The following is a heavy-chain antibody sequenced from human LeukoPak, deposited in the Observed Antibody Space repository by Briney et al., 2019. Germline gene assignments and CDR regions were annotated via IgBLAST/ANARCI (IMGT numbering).Heavy chain of an antibody. CDR2: ISHDGSNK. Sequence: PGGSLRLSCAASGFTFRSYGMHWVRQAPGKGLEWVAVISHDGSNKYYADSVKGRFTISRDNSKNTLYLQMNSLRAEDTAVYSCAKAGGKGHGRERVAARPLSSNDYWGQGTLVTVSS. CDR1: GFTFRSYG. V-gene: IGHV3-30*18. D-gene: IGHD6-6*01. CDR3: AKAGGKGHGRERVAARPLSSNDY. J-gene: IGHJ4*02.